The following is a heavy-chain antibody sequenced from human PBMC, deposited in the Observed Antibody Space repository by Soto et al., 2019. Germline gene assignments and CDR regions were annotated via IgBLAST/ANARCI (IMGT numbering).Heavy chain of an antibody. J-gene: IGHJ4*02. CDR3: ARESNDYSTVLFDY. CDR1: GFTFSSYG. D-gene: IGHD4-4*01. Sequence: PGGSLRLSCAASGFTFSSYGMHWVRQAPGKGLEWVAVIWYDGSNKYYADSVKGRFTISRDNSKNTLYLQMNSLRAEDTAVYYCARESNDYSTVLFDYWGQGTLDTVSS. CDR2: IWYDGSNK. V-gene: IGHV3-33*01.